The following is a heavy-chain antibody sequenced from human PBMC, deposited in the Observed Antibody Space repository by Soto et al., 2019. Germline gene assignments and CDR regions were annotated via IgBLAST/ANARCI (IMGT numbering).Heavy chain of an antibody. D-gene: IGHD3-16*02. CDR3: ARNRYSDY. V-gene: IGHV3-7*01. CDR1: GFTFSTYW. CDR2: IKQDGSEK. Sequence: ESGGDLVQPGGSLRLSCAASGFTFSTYWMTWVRQAPGKGLEWVANIKQDGSEKYYADSVKGRFTISRDNAKNSMYLQMNSLRAEDTALYYCARNRYSDYWGQGTLVTVSS. J-gene: IGHJ4*02.